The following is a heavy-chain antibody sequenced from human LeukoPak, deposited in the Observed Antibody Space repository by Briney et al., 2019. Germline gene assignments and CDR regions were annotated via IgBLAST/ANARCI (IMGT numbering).Heavy chain of an antibody. Sequence: GASVKVSCKAPGGTFSSYAISWVRQAPGQGLEWMGGIIPIFGTANYAQKFQGRVTITADESTSTAYMELSSLRSEDTAVYYCALWNDGYYYYYMDVWGKGTTVTVSS. CDR2: IIPIFGTA. D-gene: IGHD1-1*01. CDR1: GGTFSSYA. J-gene: IGHJ6*03. V-gene: IGHV1-69*13. CDR3: ALWNDGYYYYYMDV.